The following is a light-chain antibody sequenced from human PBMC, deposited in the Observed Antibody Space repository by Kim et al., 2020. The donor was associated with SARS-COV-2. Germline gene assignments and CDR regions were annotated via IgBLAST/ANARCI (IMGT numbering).Light chain of an antibody. CDR1: QDISNS. CDR2: AAS. J-gene: IGKJ3*01. V-gene: IGKV1-16*01. CDR3: QHYKSYPFA. Sequence: APVGDRVTFTGRASQDISNSLAWFQQRPGKAPKSLIYAASRLQGGVPSRFSGSGSGTDFTLTISSLQPEDFATYYCQHYKSYPFAFGPGTKVDIK.